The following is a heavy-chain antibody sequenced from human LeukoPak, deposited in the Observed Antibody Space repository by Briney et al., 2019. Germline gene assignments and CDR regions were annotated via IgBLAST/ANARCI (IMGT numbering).Heavy chain of an antibody. CDR3: ARHVGLRHFDWLSNKYYFDY. Sequence: SETLSLTCTVSGGSISSSSYYWGWIRQPPGKGLEWIGSIYYSGSTYYNPSLKSRVTISVDTSKNQFSLKLSSVTAADTAVYYCARHVGLRHFDWLSNKYYFDYWGQGTLVTVSS. J-gene: IGHJ4*02. CDR2: IYYSGST. D-gene: IGHD3-9*01. V-gene: IGHV4-39*01. CDR1: GGSISSSSYY.